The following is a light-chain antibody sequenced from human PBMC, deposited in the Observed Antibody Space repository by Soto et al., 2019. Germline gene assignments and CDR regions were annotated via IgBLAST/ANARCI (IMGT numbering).Light chain of an antibody. J-gene: IGKJ2*01. V-gene: IGKV3-20*01. CDR2: GAS. CDR3: QQYGSSPPYT. Sequence: EIVLTQSPGTLSLSPGERATLSCRASQSVSSSYLAWYRQKPGQAPRLLIYGASSRPTGIPARFSGSGSGTDVTLIISRLEPEDFAVYYCQQYGSSPPYTFRHGTMLEIK. CDR1: QSVSSSY.